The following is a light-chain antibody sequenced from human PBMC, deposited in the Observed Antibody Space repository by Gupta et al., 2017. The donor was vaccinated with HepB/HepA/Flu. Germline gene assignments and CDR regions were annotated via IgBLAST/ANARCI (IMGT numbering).Light chain of an antibody. J-gene: IGLJ1*01. V-gene: IGLV3-21*03. Sequence: SYVLTQPPSVSVAPGTPARITCGGTNIGSKSVHWYQQKPGQAPVLVVYDDSDRPSGIPERFSGANSGSTATLTISRVEAGDEADYYCQGWDSSSDHYVFGYGTKVTVL. CDR2: DDS. CDR1: NIGSKS. CDR3: QGWDSSSDHYV.